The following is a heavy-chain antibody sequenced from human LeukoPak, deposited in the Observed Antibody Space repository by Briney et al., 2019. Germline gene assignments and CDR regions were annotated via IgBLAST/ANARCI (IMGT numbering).Heavy chain of an antibody. D-gene: IGHD3-22*01. Sequence: GASVKVSCKASGYTFTNYGISWVRQAPGQGLEWMGWISAYNGNTNYAQKLQGRVTMTTDTSTSTAYTELRSLRSDDTAVYYCARDSDSDYYDSSGYYGNDYWGQGTLVTVSS. CDR2: ISAYNGNT. V-gene: IGHV1-18*01. CDR3: ARDSDSDYYDSSGYYGNDY. J-gene: IGHJ4*02. CDR1: GYTFTNYG.